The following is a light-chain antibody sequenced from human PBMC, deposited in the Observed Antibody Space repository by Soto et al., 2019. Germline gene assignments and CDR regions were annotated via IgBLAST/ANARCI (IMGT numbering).Light chain of an antibody. CDR2: ASS. J-gene: IGKJ2*01. CDR1: QSIRRY. CDR3: QQPYSTPYT. Sequence: DIQMTQSPSSLSASVGDRVTITCRASQSIRRYLIWYQQKPGKAPKLLIYASSTLQSGVPPRFSGSGAGTQFTLTISRLQPEDFATYYCQQPYSTPYTFGQGTKLEIK. V-gene: IGKV1-39*01.